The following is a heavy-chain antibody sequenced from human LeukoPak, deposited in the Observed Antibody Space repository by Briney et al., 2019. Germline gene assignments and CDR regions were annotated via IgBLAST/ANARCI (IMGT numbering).Heavy chain of an antibody. CDR2: INPNSGGT. V-gene: IGHV1-2*02. Sequence: ASVKVSCKASGYTFTGYYMHWVRQAPGQGLEWMGWINPNSGGTNYAQKLQGRVAMTTDTSTSTAYMELRSLRSDDTAVYYCAREARAVAGTFDYWGQGTLVTVSS. D-gene: IGHD6-19*01. CDR3: AREARAVAGTFDY. CDR1: GYTFTGYY. J-gene: IGHJ4*02.